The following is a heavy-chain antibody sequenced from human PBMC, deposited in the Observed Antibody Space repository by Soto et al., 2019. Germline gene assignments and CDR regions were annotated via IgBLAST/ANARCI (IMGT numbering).Heavy chain of an antibody. CDR1: GFTFRDYA. J-gene: IGHJ6*02. CDR2: ISSDATNK. CDR3: ARQGMAARKYYSTYLDV. V-gene: IGHV3-30-3*01. Sequence: QVQLVESGGGVVQPGRSLRLSCAASGFTFRDYAMHWVRQAPGKGLEWVTLISSDATNKYLADSVMGRFTISRDNSKNTLYLQMNSLRVADPGLYYCARQGMAARKYYSTYLDVWGQGPTVSV. D-gene: IGHD6-6*01.